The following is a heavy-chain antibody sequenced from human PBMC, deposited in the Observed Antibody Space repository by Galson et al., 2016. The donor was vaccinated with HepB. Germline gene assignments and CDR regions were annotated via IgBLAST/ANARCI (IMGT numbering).Heavy chain of an antibody. CDR2: IWYDGSNK. J-gene: IGHJ5*02. V-gene: IGHV3-33*01. CDR3: ARDQTPYVWFGELSSPPPLDP. CDR1: GSIFSHYG. D-gene: IGHD3-10*01. Sequence: SLRLSCAASGSIFSHYGMHWVRQAPGKGLEWVAVIWYDGSNKYYSDSVKGRFTISRDDSKNTLYLQMSSLRADDSAVYYCARDQTPYVWFGELSSPPPLDPWGQGTLVTVSS.